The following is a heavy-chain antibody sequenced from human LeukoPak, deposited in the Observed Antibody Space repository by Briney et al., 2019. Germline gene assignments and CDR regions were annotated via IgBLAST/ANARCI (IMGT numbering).Heavy chain of an antibody. V-gene: IGHV4-31*03. CDR2: IYYSGST. CDR3: ARVLTRAARYGMDV. J-gene: IGHJ6*02. CDR1: GGSISSGGYS. Sequence: PSETLSLTCTVSGGSISSGGYSWSWIRQHPGKGLEWIGYIYYSGSTYYNPSLKSRVTISVDTSKNQFSLKLSSVTAADTAVYYCARVLTRAARYGMDVWGQGTTVTVSS. D-gene: IGHD6-6*01.